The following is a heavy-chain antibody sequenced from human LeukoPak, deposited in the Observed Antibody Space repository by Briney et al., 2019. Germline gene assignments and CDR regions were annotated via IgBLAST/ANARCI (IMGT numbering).Heavy chain of an antibody. D-gene: IGHD6-13*01. V-gene: IGHV1-8*01. Sequence: ASVKASCKASGYTFTSYDINWVRQATGQGLEWMGWMNPNSGNTGYAQKFQGRVTMTRNTSISTAYMELSSLRSEDTAVYYCAYLGASSSWYIYYGMDVWGQGTTVTVSS. CDR1: GYTFTSYD. CDR2: MNPNSGNT. J-gene: IGHJ6*02. CDR3: AYLGASSSWYIYYGMDV.